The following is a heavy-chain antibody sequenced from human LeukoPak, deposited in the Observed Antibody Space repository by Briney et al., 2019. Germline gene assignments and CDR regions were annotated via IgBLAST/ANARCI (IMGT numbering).Heavy chain of an antibody. Sequence: PGGSLRLSCAASGFTFSDYYMSWIRQAPGKGLEWVSYISSSGSTIYYADSVKGRFTISRDNAKNSLYLQMNSLKTEDTAFYYCAKGARSSSGYTTDWGQGILVTVSS. CDR2: ISSSGSTI. CDR1: GFTFSDYY. D-gene: IGHD3-22*01. V-gene: IGHV3-11*01. CDR3: AKGARSSSGYTTD. J-gene: IGHJ4*02.